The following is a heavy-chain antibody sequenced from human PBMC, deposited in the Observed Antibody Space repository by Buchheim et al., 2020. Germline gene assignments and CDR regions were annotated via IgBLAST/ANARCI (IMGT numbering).Heavy chain of an antibody. CDR3: ARAGSGGDSSGYYLDY. CDR1: GFTFSSYD. CDR2: IGTAGDT. D-gene: IGHD3-22*01. V-gene: IGHV3-13*01. J-gene: IGHJ4*02. Sequence: EVQLVESGGGLVQPGGSLRLSCAASGFTFSSYDMHWVRQATGKGLEWVSAIGTAGDTYYSGSVKGRFTISRENAKNSLYLQMNSLRAGDTAVYYCARAGSGGDSSGYYLDYWGQGTL.